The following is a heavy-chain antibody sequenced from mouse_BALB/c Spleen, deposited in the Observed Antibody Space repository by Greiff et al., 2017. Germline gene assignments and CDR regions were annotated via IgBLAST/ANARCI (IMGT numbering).Heavy chain of an antibody. CDR2: ISSGGST. J-gene: IGHJ4*01. CDR3: ARDGGRAMDY. CDR1: GFTFSSYA. V-gene: IGHV5-6-5*01. Sequence: EVKRVESGGGLVKPGGSLKLSCAASGFTFSSYAMSWVRQTPEKRLEWVASISSGGSTYYPDSVKGRFTISRDNARNILYLQMSSLRSEDTAMYYCARDGGRAMDYWGQGTSVTVSS.